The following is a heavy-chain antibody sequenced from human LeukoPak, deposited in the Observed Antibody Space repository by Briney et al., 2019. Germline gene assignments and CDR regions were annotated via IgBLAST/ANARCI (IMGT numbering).Heavy chain of an antibody. V-gene: IGHV4-39*01. D-gene: IGHD3-22*01. J-gene: IGHJ5*02. CDR3: ARTYYDSSGRLNWFDP. CDR2: IYYSGST. Sequence: PSQTLSLTCTVSGGSISSGGYYWSWIRQPPGKGLEWIGSIYYSGSTYYNPSLKSRVTISVDTSKNQFSLKLSSVTAADTAVYYCARTYYDSSGRLNWFDPWGQGTLVTVSS. CDR1: GGSISSGGYY.